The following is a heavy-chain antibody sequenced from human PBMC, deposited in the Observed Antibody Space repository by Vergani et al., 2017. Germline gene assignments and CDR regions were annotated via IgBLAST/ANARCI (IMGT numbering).Heavy chain of an antibody. Sequence: QVQLQESGPGLVKPSQTLSLTCTVSGGSISSGSYYWSWIRQPAGKGLEWIGRIYTSGSTNYNPSLKSRVTISVDTSKNQFSLKLSSVTAADTAVYYCAREWAYYDSSGYCYGSYYYYYGMDVWGQGTTVTVSS. J-gene: IGHJ6*02. V-gene: IGHV4-61*02. D-gene: IGHD3-22*01. CDR1: GGSISSGSYY. CDR3: AREWAYYDSSGYCYGSYYYYYGMDV. CDR2: IYTSGST.